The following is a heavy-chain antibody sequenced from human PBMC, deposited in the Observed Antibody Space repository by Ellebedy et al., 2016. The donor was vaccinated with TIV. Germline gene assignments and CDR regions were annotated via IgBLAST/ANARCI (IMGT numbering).Heavy chain of an antibody. Sequence: PGGSLRLSCTPSAFTFSVYPLHWVRQAPGKGLGWVAVISSDKSYQYYGDSVKGRFAISRDDSKNTLYLQLNNVRPDDTALYYCAGRGPNNHPDPWGQGTLVTVSS. CDR1: AFTFSVYP. J-gene: IGHJ5*02. CDR2: ISSDKSYQ. D-gene: IGHD1-14*01. CDR3: AGRGPNNHPDP. V-gene: IGHV3-30-3*02.